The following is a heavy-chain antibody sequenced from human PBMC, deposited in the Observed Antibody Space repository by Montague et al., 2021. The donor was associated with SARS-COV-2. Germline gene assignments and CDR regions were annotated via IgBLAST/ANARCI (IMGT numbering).Heavy chain of an antibody. D-gene: IGHD3-10*01. CDR1: GGSISNFGYY. J-gene: IGHJ4*02. CDR2: NPHSGST. V-gene: IGHV4-39*01. Sequence: SETLSLTCTVSGGSISNFGYYWGWLRQLPGLGLVWIGSNPHSGSTYYKPSLNLRVTISVDTTKNQFSLKLSAVTAADTAVYYCAGLRVTGTGRGYSDCWGQGTLVTVSS. CDR3: AGLRVTGTGRGYSDC.